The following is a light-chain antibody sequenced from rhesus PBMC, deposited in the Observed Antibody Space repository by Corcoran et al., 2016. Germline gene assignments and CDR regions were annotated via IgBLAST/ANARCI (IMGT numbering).Light chain of an antibody. Sequence: DIQMTQSPSSLSASVGDKVTITCHASQDIAGWLAWYQQKPGKAPMPLIYSASSLQSGVPSRFSGIGSGTDYSLTISSLQPEDFATYHCQQYDDLPYSFGQGTKVEIK. J-gene: IGKJ2*01. CDR1: QDIAGW. CDR3: QQYDDLPYS. CDR2: SAS. V-gene: IGKV1-19*01.